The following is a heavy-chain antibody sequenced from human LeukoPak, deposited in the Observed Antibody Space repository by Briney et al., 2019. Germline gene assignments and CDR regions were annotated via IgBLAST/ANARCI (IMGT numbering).Heavy chain of an antibody. CDR2: IYPDDSNS. CDR3: ARPNITSYYDSRGYDAFDV. V-gene: IGHV5-51*01. D-gene: IGHD3-22*01. J-gene: IGHJ3*01. CDR1: GYRFTSYW. Sequence: GESLKISCKGSGYRFTSYWIGWVRQMPGKGLEWMAIIYPDDSNSRYSPSFQGQVTISADKPISTAYLQWSSLKASDSAMYYCARPNITSYYDSRGYDAFDVWGQGTMVTVSS.